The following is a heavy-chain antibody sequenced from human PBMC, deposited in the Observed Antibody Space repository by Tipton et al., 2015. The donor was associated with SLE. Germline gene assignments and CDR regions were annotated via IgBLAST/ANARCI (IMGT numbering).Heavy chain of an antibody. CDR2: MNPNSGNT. J-gene: IGHJ5*02. CDR1: GGTFSSYA. V-gene: IGHV1-8*02. Sequence: QVQLVQSGAEVKKPGSSVKVSCKASGGTFSSYAINWVRQATGQGLEWMGWMNPNSGNTGYAQKFQGRVTMTRNTSISTAYMELSSLRSEDTAVYYCARARFRELSPNWFDPWGQGTLVTVSS. D-gene: IGHD3-10*01. CDR3: ARARFRELSPNWFDP.